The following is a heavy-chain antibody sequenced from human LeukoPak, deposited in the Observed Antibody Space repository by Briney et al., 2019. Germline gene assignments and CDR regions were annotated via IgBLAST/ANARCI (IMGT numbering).Heavy chain of an antibody. D-gene: IGHD5-18*01. CDR2: IKQDGSEK. CDR1: GFTFSDYW. V-gene: IGHV3-7*01. J-gene: IGHJ4*02. CDR3: ARDSDTAMAFDY. Sequence: PGGSLRLSCEASGFTFSDYWMSWVRQAPGKGLEWVANIKQDGSEKYYVDSVKGRFTISRDNAKNSLYLQMNSLRAEDTAVYYCARDSDTAMAFDYWGQGTLVTVSS.